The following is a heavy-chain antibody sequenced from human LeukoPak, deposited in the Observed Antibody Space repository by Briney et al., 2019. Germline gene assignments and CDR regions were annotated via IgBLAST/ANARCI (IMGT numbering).Heavy chain of an antibody. CDR3: ARLIGMDV. Sequence: PSETLSLTCAVSGYSISSGYYWGWIRQPPGKGLEWIGSIYHSGSTYYNPSLKSRVTKSVDTSKNQFSLKLSSVTAADTAVYYCARLIGMDVWGKGTTVTVSS. J-gene: IGHJ6*04. CDR2: IYHSGST. CDR1: GYSISSGYY. V-gene: IGHV4-38-2*01.